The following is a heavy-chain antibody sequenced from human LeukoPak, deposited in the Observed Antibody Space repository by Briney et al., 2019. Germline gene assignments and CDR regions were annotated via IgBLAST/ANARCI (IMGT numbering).Heavy chain of an antibody. V-gene: IGHV1-2*02. D-gene: IGHD2-2*02. Sequence: ASVKVSCKASGYTFTGYYMHWVRQAPGQGLEWMGWINPNSGGTNYAQKFQGRVTMTRDTSISTAYMELSRLRSDDTAVYYCARAYCSSTSCYKEGNWYFDLWGRGTLVTVSS. CDR3: ARAYCSSTSCYKEGNWYFDL. CDR1: GYTFTGYY. J-gene: IGHJ2*01. CDR2: INPNSGGT.